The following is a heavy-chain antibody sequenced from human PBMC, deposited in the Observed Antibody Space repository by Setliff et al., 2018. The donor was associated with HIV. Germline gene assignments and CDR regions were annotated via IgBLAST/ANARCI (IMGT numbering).Heavy chain of an antibody. CDR2: ISVDSGDS. CDR1: GYTFRNQG. V-gene: IGHV1-18*01. Sequence: ASVKVSCKASGYTFRNQGLSWVRQAPGQGPEWMGWISVDSGDSYYGQKFQDRVIMTADTSTNTAYMELRSLRSDDSAIYYCARFLIGGRDIVVGAHDYWGQGTLVTVSS. CDR3: ARFLIGGRDIVVGAHDY. D-gene: IGHD2-15*01. J-gene: IGHJ4*02.